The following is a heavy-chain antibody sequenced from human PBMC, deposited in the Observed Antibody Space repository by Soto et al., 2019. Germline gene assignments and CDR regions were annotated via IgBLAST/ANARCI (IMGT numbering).Heavy chain of an antibody. V-gene: IGHV3-74*01. J-gene: IGHJ4*02. CDR2: INGDGRTT. CDR3: AGGDYAGAGTFYLTDH. D-gene: IGHD3-10*01. CDR1: GLIFNNYW. Sequence: EVQLVESGGGLVQPGGSLRLSCTASGLIFNNYWKHWVRQPPGKGPVWVSRINGDGRTTTYADSVRGRFTISRDNAKNTVYLQMNSLRAEDTAVYYCAGGDYAGAGTFYLTDHWGQGSLVTVSS.